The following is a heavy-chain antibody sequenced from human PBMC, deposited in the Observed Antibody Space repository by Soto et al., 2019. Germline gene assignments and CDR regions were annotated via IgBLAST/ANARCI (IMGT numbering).Heavy chain of an antibody. CDR3: AAXCTEASCSHYYYYGMDI. CDR2: IYYSGST. J-gene: IGHJ6*02. V-gene: IGHV4-61*01. CDR1: GGSVSSSTYY. Sequence: PSETLSLTCIVSGGSVSSSTYYWTWIRQPPGKEVEWIGYIYYSGSTNYNPSLRSRVTISLDTSKNQFSLELSSVTAADTAVYYCAAXCTEASCSHYYYYGMDIWGQGTTVTVSS. D-gene: IGHD2-2*01.